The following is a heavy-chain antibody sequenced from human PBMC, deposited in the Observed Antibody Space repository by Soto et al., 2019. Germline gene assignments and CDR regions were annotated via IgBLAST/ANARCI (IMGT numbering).Heavy chain of an antibody. D-gene: IGHD3-16*01. CDR1: GYSFTSYY. CDR3: ARDGIGSVAFWGYLDY. CDR2: INPSGGST. J-gene: IGHJ4*02. Sequence: ASVKVSCKASGYSFTSYYMHWVRQAPGQGLEWMGIINPSGGSTSYAQKFQGRVTMTRDTSTSTVYMELSSLRVEDTALYYCARDGIGSVAFWGYLDYWGQGTLVTVSS. V-gene: IGHV1-46*01.